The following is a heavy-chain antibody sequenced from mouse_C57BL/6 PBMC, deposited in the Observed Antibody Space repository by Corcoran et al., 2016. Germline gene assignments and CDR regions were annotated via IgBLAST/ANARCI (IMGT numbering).Heavy chain of an antibody. Sequence: QIQLVQSGPELKKPGETVKISCKASGYTFTTYGMSWVKQAPGKGLKWMGWINTYSGVPTYADDFKGRFAFSLETSASTAYLQINNLKNEDTATYFCASKSRWLLHNYWGQGTTVTVSS. V-gene: IGHV9-3*01. CDR1: GYTFTTYG. CDR2: INTYSGVP. CDR3: ASKSRWLLHNY. J-gene: IGHJ2*01. D-gene: IGHD2-3*01.